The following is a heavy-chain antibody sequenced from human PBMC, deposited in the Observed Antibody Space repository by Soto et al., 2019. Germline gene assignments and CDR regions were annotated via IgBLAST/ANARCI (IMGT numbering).Heavy chain of an antibody. CDR2: IYHSGST. D-gene: IGHD1-1*01. J-gene: IGHJ4*02. CDR1: GGSISSGGYS. Sequence: LSLTCAVSGGSISSGGYSWSWIRQPPGKGLEWIGYIYHSGSTYYNPSLKSRVTISVDRSKNQFSLKLSSVTAADTAVYYCAREVPTPFDFWGPGTLLTLS. V-gene: IGHV4-30-2*01. CDR3: AREVPTPFDF.